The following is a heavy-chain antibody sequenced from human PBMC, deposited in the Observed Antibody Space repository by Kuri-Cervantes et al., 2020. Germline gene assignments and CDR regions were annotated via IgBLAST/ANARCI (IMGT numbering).Heavy chain of an antibody. CDR1: GYTYTSYD. CDR2: IIPIFGTA. J-gene: IGHJ6*03. D-gene: IGHD1-14*01. Sequence: SVKVSCKASGYTYTSYDINWVRQATGQGLEWMGGIIPIFGTANYAQKFQGRVTITADKYTSTAYMELSSLRSEDTAVYYCARDVGGGITGTTAYYYYYYYMDVWGKGTTVTVSS. V-gene: IGHV1-69*06. CDR3: ARDVGGGITGTTAYYYYYYYMDV.